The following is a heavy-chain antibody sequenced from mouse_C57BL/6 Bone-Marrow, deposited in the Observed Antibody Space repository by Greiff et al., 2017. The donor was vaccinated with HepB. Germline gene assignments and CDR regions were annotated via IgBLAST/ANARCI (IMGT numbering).Heavy chain of an antibody. V-gene: IGHV5-12*01. CDR3: ARGGGLGIDY. CDR1: GFTFSDYY. D-gene: IGHD4-1*01. J-gene: IGHJ2*01. CDR2: ISNGGGST. Sequence: EVQRVESGGGLVQPGGSLKLSCAASGFTFSDYYMYWVRQTPEKRLEWVAYISNGGGSTYYPDTVKGRFTISRDNAKNTLYLQMSRLKSEDTAMYYCARGGGLGIDYWGQGTTLTVSS.